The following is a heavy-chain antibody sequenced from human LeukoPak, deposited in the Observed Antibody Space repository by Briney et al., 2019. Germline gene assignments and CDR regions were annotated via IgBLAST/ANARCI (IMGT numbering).Heavy chain of an antibody. CDR3: AKGFLASCSGTRCYPFDH. CDR2: IVGSGANT. CDR1: GFTFSNYA. D-gene: IGHD2-15*01. V-gene: IGHV3-23*01. Sequence: GGSLRLSCAASGFTFSNYAMNWARQTPGKGLEWVSSIVGSGANTYHADSVKGRFTISRDNPENTVYMQMDSLRVEDTAVYYCAKGFLASCSGTRCYPFDHWGQGTPVTVSS. J-gene: IGHJ4*02.